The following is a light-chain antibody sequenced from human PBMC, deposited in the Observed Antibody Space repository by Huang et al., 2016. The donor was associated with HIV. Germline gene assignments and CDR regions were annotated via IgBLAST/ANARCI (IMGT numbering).Light chain of an antibody. J-gene: IGKJ1*01. V-gene: IGKV1-8*01. CDR3: QQYYSFPLT. Sequence: AIRITQSPSSLSASTGDKVSITCRASQDINTYLAWYQQKPVKTPSLLIYATSICQSGVPSKFSGSGSVTDFTLTITHRQSEDFSTYYCQQYYSFPLTFGQGSQVEV. CDR2: ATS. CDR1: QDINTY.